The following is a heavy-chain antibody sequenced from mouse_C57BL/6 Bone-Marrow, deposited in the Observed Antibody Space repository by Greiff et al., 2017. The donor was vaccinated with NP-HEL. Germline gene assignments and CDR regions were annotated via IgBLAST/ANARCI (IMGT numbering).Heavy chain of an antibody. Sequence: QVQLQQPGAELVRPGSSVKLSCKASGYTFTSYWMDWVKQRPGQGLEWIGNIYPSDSETHYNQKFKDKATLTVDKSSSTAYMQLSTLTSEDSAVYYCAREGLLFDYWGQGTTLTVSS. CDR1: GYTFTSYW. J-gene: IGHJ2*01. D-gene: IGHD3-1*01. V-gene: IGHV1-61*01. CDR3: AREGLLFDY. CDR2: IYPSDSET.